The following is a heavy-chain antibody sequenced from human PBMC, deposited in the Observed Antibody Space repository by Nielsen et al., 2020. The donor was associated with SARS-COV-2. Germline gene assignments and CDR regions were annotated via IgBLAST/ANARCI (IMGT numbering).Heavy chain of an antibody. V-gene: IGHV1-18*04. CDR2: ISGYNGDT. J-gene: IGHJ4*02. D-gene: IGHD3-9*01. Sequence: ASVKVSCKAAGYTFTNYGISWVRQAPGQGLEGRGWISGYNGDTNYAQKFQGRVTMTTDTSTSTVYLELSSLRSEDTAVYYCARDVNLTGYYSYWGQGTLVTVSS. CDR1: GYTFTNYG. CDR3: ARDVNLTGYYSY.